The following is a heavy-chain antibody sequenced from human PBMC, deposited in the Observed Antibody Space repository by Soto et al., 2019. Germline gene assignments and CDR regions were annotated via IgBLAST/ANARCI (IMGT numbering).Heavy chain of an antibody. CDR3: ARCAYYYYGMDV. J-gene: IGHJ6*02. CDR2: INHSGST. CDR1: GGSFSGYY. Sequence: SETLSLTCAVYGGSFSGYYWTWIRQPPGTGLEWIGEINHSGSTNYNPSLKSRVTISVDTSKNQFSLKLTSVTAADTAVYYCARCAYYYYGMDVWGLGTTVTVSS. V-gene: IGHV4-34*01.